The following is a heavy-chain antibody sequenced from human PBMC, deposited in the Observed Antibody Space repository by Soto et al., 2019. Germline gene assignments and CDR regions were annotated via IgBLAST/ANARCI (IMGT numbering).Heavy chain of an antibody. CDR3: AKDFLEWGMGHYGMEV. CDR1: GFTFSSYG. Sequence: QVQLVESGGGVVQPGRSLRLSCAASGFTFSSYGMHWVRQAPGKGLEWVAVISYDGSNKYYADSVKGRFTISRDNSKNXLYLQMNRLRAEDTAVYYCAKDFLEWGMGHYGMEVWGQGTTVTVSS. J-gene: IGHJ6*02. V-gene: IGHV3-30*18. CDR2: ISYDGSNK. D-gene: IGHD3-16*01.